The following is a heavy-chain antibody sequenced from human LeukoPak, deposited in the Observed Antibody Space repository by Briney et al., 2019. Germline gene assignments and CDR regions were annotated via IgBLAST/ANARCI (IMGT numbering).Heavy chain of an antibody. J-gene: IGHJ4*02. CDR3: ATCRVGGSYVFYY. CDR2: FDPEDGET. D-gene: IGHD1-26*01. CDR1: GYTLTELS. Sequence: ASVKVSCKVSGYTLTELSMHWVRQAPGKGLEWMGGFDPEDGETIYAQKFQGRVTITEDTSTDTAYMELSSLRSEDTAVYYCATCRVGGSYVFYYWGQGTLVTVSS. V-gene: IGHV1-24*01.